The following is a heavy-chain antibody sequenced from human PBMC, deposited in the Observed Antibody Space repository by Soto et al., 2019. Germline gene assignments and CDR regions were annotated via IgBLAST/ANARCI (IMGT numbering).Heavy chain of an antibody. CDR1: GFTFSSYA. Sequence: QVQLVESGGGVVQPGRSLRLSCAASGFTFSSYAMHWVRQAPGKGLEWVAVISYDGSNKYYADSVKGRFTISRDNSKNTLYLQMTSLRVDDTAVYYCARVRYGVYEQAWFDLCGQGTLVTVSS. J-gene: IGHJ5*02. CDR2: ISYDGSNK. D-gene: IGHD4-17*01. CDR3: ARVRYGVYEQAWFDL. V-gene: IGHV3-30-3*01.